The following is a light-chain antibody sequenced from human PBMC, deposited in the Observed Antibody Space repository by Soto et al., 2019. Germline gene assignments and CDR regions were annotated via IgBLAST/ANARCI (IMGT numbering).Light chain of an antibody. CDR3: QQYSSSPPCT. J-gene: IGKJ1*01. CDR1: QSVSSNF. Sequence: EIVLTQSPGTLSLSPGERATLSCRASQSVSSNFLAWYQQKPGQAPRLLIYGASSRATGIPDRFSGSGSGTDFTLTISRLEPEDFEVYYCQQYSSSPPCTFGQGTKVEIK. CDR2: GAS. V-gene: IGKV3-20*01.